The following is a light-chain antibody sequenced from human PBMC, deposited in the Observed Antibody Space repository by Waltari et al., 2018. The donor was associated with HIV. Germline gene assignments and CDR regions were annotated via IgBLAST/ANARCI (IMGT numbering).Light chain of an antibody. Sequence: QSVLTQPPSVSAAPGQKVTISCPGGSSNIGKSSVSWYQQLPGTAPNLLIYDNAKRPSGIPDRFSGSKSGTSATLGITGLQTGDAADYYCGTWDSRLRAGVFGGGTKLTVL. CDR1: SSNIGKSS. CDR2: DNA. CDR3: GTWDSRLRAGV. V-gene: IGLV1-51*01. J-gene: IGLJ2*01.